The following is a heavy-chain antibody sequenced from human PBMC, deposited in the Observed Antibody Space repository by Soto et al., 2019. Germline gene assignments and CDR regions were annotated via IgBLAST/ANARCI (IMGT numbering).Heavy chain of an antibody. Sequence: QLQLHQSGSGLVKASQTLSLTYTFSGASIPYGGYFWSWIRQPAGKGLEWIGYISHLENTFYNPSFQSRLTLSIDRSKHQFSLKLASMTAADTAVYYCARGGGYDPFDYWGQGTLVTVAS. CDR1: GASIPYGGYF. V-gene: IGHV4-30-2*01. J-gene: IGHJ4*02. CDR2: ISHLENT. CDR3: ARGGGYDPFDY. D-gene: IGHD5-12*01.